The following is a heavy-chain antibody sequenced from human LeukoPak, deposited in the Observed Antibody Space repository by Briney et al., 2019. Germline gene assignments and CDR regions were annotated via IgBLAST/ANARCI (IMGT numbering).Heavy chain of an antibody. CDR2: IRFDGINK. J-gene: IGHJ4*02. V-gene: IGHV3-30*02. Sequence: PGGSLRLSCVVSGFTFKTYDMHWVRQSPGKGLEWVSLIRFDGINKYFADSVKGRFTISRDNSKNTLYLQMDIQRLGDTAVYYCVTDLVVDSSGAYRPGYWGQGTLVTVSS. CDR3: VTDLVVDSSGAYRPGY. D-gene: IGHD6-19*01. CDR1: GFTFKTYD.